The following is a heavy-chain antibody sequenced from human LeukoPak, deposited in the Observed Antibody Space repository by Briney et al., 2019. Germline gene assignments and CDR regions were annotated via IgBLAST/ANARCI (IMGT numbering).Heavy chain of an antibody. CDR1: GGSISSYY. CDR3: ARHRCGSDCSWDWFDP. D-gene: IGHD2-21*02. CDR2: IYYSGST. J-gene: IGHJ5*02. Sequence: SETLSLTCTVSGGSISSYYWSWIRQPPGKGLEWIGYIYYSGSTNYNPSLKSRVTISVDTSKNQFSLKLSSVTAADTAVYYCARHRCGSDCSWDWFDPWGQGTLVTVSS. V-gene: IGHV4-59*08.